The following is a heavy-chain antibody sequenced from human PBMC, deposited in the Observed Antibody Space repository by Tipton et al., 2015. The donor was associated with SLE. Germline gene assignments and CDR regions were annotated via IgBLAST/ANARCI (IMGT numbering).Heavy chain of an antibody. CDR3: AREVAFGVPIS. V-gene: IGHV1-46*01. D-gene: IGHD3-3*01. CDR1: GYTFTSYY. Sequence: QSGPEVKKPGASVKVSCKASGYTFTSYYMHWVRQAPGQGLAWMGIINPSGGSTSYAQKFQGRVTMTRDTSTSTVYMELSSLRSEDTAVYYCAREVAFGVPISWGQGTLVTVSS. J-gene: IGHJ4*02. CDR2: INPSGGST.